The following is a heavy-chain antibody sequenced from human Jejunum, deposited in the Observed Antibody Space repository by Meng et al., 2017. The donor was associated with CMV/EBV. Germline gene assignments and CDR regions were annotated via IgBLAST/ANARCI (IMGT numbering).Heavy chain of an antibody. J-gene: IGHJ4*02. D-gene: IGHD2-15*01. CDR2: ICRGETT. CDR3: VVGHDSRKVAY. V-gene: IGHV3-53*01. CDR1: GFSVGVGH. Sequence: SGTASGFSVGVGHMNWVRQAPGKGLEWVSVICRGETTHYADSVKGRFIISRDNSRNTVYLQMDSLRAEDTAVYYCVVGHDSRKVAYWGRGTLVTVSS.